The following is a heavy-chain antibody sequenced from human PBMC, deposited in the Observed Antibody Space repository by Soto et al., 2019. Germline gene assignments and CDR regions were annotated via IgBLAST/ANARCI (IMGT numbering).Heavy chain of an antibody. CDR1: GFTLSDHF. V-gene: IGHV3-72*01. CDR3: VTLQFSRWFY. D-gene: IGHD4-4*01. Sequence: GGSLRLSCAASGFTLSDHFMEWVRQAPGKGLEWVGRTKHKAASYTTDHAASVNGRFTISRDDSKNSLYLQMNSLKTEDTAMYYCVTLQFSRWFYWGLGTLVTVSS. CDR2: TKHKAASYTT. J-gene: IGHJ4*02.